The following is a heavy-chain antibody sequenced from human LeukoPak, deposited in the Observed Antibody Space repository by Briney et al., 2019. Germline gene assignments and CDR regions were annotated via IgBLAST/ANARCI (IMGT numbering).Heavy chain of an antibody. D-gene: IGHD6-13*01. Sequence: ASVKLSCKASGYTFTGYYMHWVRQAPGQGLEWMGWINPNSGGTNYAQTFQGRVTMTRDTSISTAYMEMSRLRSDDTAVYYCARDLGVSSSSWDPFDDWGQGTLVTVSA. J-gene: IGHJ4*02. CDR3: ARDLGVSSSSWDPFDD. CDR2: INPNSGGT. CDR1: GYTFTGYY. V-gene: IGHV1-2*02.